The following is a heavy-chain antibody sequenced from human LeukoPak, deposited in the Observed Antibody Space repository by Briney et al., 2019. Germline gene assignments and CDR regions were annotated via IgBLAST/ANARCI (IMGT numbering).Heavy chain of an antibody. CDR2: IYYSGST. CDR1: GGSISSGGYY. CDR3: ARGSYQLLTYFDY. V-gene: IGHV4-31*03. Sequence: SQTLSLTCTVSGGSISSGGYYWSWIRQHPGKGLEWIGYIYYSGSTYYNPSLKSRVTISVDTSKNQFSLKLSSVTAADTAVYYCARGSYQLLTYFDYWGQGTLVTVSS. J-gene: IGHJ4*02. D-gene: IGHD2-2*01.